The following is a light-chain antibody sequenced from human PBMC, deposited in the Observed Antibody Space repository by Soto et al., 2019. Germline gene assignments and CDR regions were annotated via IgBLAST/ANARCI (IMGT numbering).Light chain of an antibody. J-gene: IGLJ2*01. Sequence: SYELTQPLSVSVALGQTARITCGGNNIGSKNVYWYQQKSGQAPVLVMYRDTNRPSGIPERFSGSKSGNTATLTISRAQAGDEADYYCQVWDSSLVVFGGGTKLTV. V-gene: IGLV3-9*01. CDR3: QVWDSSLVV. CDR2: RDT. CDR1: NIGSKN.